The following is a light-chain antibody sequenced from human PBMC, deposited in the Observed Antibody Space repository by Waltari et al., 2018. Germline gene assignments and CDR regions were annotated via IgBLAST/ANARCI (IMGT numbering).Light chain of an antibody. Sequence: QSVLSQPPSASGTPGQRATISCSGSSSNIGNHYVYWYQQLPGTAPKLLIYSNNQRPSGVPVRFSGSKSVTSASLAINGLRSEDEADYYCATWDDSLRMVFGGGTELTVL. CDR3: ATWDDSLRMV. CDR1: SSNIGNHY. V-gene: IGLV1-47*01. J-gene: IGLJ3*02. CDR2: SNN.